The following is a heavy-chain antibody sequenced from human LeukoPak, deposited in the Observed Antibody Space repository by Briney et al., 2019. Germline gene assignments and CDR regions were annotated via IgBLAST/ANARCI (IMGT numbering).Heavy chain of an antibody. CDR2: TYYRSKWYN. V-gene: IGHV6-1*01. Sequence: SQTLSLTCAIAGDSVSSNSAAWNWIRQSPSRGLEWLGRTYYRSKWYNDYAVSVKSRITINPDTSKNQFSLQLNSVTPEDTAVYYCARGRYSSGWTHYFDYWGQGTLVTVSS. D-gene: IGHD6-19*01. CDR1: GDSVSSNSAA. J-gene: IGHJ4*02. CDR3: ARGRYSSGWTHYFDY.